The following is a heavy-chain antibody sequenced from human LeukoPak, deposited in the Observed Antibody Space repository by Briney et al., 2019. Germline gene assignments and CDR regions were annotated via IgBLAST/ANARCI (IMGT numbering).Heavy chain of an antibody. CDR1: GFTFSSYW. J-gene: IGHJ4*02. V-gene: IGHV3-48*04. CDR3: ATKVPGTSHFAH. Sequence: PGGSPRLSCAASGFTFSSYWMSWVRQAPGKGLEWISYISPSGSPIYYADSVRGRFTISRDNAKKSLYLQMSSLRAEDTAVYYCATKVPGTSHFAHWGQGTLVTVSS. CDR2: ISPSGSPI. D-gene: IGHD6-19*01.